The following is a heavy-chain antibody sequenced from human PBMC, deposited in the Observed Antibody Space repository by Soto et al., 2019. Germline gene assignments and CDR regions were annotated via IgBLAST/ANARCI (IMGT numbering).Heavy chain of an antibody. V-gene: IGHV3-30*18. D-gene: IGHD2-2*03. Sequence: QVQLVESGGGVVQPGRSLRLSCAASGFTFSSYGMHWVRQAPGKGLEWVAVISYDGSNKYYADSVKGRFTISRDNSKNTLYLQMNRLRAEDTAVYYCAKMDIVVVRAAIPDAFDIWGQGTMVTVSS. CDR2: ISYDGSNK. CDR3: AKMDIVVVRAAIPDAFDI. CDR1: GFTFSSYG. J-gene: IGHJ3*02.